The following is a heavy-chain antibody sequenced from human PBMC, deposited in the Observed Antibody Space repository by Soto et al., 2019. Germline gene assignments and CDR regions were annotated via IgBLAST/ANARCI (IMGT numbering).Heavy chain of an antibody. CDR2: ISYTGRP. J-gene: IGHJ5*01. D-gene: IGHD3-10*01. CDR3: ARGGTYGILLIRDRFDS. V-gene: IGHV4-59*01. CDR1: GGSIGNKY. Sequence: SETLSLTCTVSGGSIGNKYWSWIRQPPGKGLEWIGYISYTGRPNYNPSLKSRVTISIDTSMNQFSLKLSSVTVADTAVYYCARGGTYGILLIRDRFDSRGQGTLVTVSS.